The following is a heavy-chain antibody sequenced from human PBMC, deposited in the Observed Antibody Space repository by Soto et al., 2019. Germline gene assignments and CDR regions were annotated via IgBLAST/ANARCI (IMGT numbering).Heavy chain of an antibody. V-gene: IGHV3-7*03. J-gene: IGHJ2*01. D-gene: IGHD5-12*01. CDR1: GFTFRTSW. CDR2: IDQHGSEA. Sequence: PGGSLRLSCVASGFTFRTSWMTWVSQAPGKGLEWVADIDQHGSEASYVDSAKGRFTISRHNSKNTLYLQMNSLRAEDTAVYYCARETHQYSGYGTDYWYFDLWGRGTLVTVSS. CDR3: ARETHQYSGYGTDYWYFDL.